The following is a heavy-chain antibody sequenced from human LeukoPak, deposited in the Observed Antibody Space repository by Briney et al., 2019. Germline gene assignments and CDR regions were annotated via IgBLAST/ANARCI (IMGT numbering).Heavy chain of an antibody. V-gene: IGHV1-18*01. CDR1: GYTFTSYG. D-gene: IGHD3-10*01. Sequence: GASVKVSCKASGYTFTSYGIGWVRQAPGQGLEWMGWISAYNGNTNYAQKLQGRVTMTTDTSTSTAYMELRSLRSDDTAVYYCARDPRPGLLWFGESPNWFDPWGQGTLVTVSS. J-gene: IGHJ5*02. CDR3: ARDPRPGLLWFGESPNWFDP. CDR2: ISAYNGNT.